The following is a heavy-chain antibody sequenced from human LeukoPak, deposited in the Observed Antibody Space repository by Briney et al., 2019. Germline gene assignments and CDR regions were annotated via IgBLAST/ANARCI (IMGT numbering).Heavy chain of an antibody. CDR3: ARGFGYSSSQTFDY. J-gene: IGHJ4*02. CDR1: GFTFSSYE. D-gene: IGHD6-6*01. CDR2: ISSSGSTI. Sequence: GGSLRLSCAASGFTFSSYEMNWVRQAPGKGLEWVSYISSSGSTIYYADSVKGRFTISRDNAKSSLYLQMNSLRAEDTAVYYCARGFGYSSSQTFDYWGQGTLVTVSS. V-gene: IGHV3-48*03.